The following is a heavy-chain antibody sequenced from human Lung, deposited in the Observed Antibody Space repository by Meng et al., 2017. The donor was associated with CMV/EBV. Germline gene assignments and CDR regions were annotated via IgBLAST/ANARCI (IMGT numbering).Heavy chain of an antibody. Sequence: SVXVSXXASGGTFSSYAISWVRQAPGQGLEWMGGIIPIFGTANYAQKFQDRVTITTDESTSTAYMELSSLRSEDTAVYYCARASQAYCGGDCSEFDYWGQGTLVTVSS. V-gene: IGHV1-69*05. CDR2: IIPIFGTA. J-gene: IGHJ4*02. CDR1: GGTFSSYA. D-gene: IGHD2-21*01. CDR3: ARASQAYCGGDCSEFDY.